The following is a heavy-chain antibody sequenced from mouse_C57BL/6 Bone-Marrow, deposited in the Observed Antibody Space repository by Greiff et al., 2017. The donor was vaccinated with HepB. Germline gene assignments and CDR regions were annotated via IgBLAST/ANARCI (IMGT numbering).Heavy chain of an antibody. CDR1: GFTFSNYW. J-gene: IGHJ1*03. Sequence: DVHLVESGGGLVQPGGSMKLSCVASGFTFSNYWMNWVRQSPEKGLEWVAQIRLKSDNYATHYAESVKGRFTISRDDSKSSVYLQMNNLRAEDTGIYYCITTVVARYFDVWGTGTTVTVSS. CDR2: IRLKSDNYAT. D-gene: IGHD1-1*01. CDR3: ITTVVARYFDV. V-gene: IGHV6-3*01.